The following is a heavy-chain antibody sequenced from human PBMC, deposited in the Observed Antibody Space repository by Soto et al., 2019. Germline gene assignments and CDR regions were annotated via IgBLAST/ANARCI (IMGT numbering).Heavy chain of an antibody. CDR1: GFTFSSYA. D-gene: IGHD6-13*01. Sequence: EVQLVESGGGLVQPGGSLRLSCAASGFTFSSYAMHWVRQAPGKGLEYVSAISSNGGSTYYANSVKGRFTISRDNSMNTLYLQMGSLRADDLAVYYCAREFEGYIAAAGDYYYYMDVGGKGTTVTVSS. CDR3: AREFEGYIAAAGDYYYYMDV. CDR2: ISSNGGST. J-gene: IGHJ6*03. V-gene: IGHV3-64*01.